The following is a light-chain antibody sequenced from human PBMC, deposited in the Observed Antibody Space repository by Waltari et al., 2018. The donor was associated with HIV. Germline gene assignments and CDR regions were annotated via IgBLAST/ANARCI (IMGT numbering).Light chain of an antibody. V-gene: IGLV1-47*01. Sequence: QSLLTQPPSASGTPGQRVTISCSGSSSNIGSNFVYWYQQLPGTAPKLLIYRNNQRPSGVPDRFSGSKSGTSASLAISGLRSEDGADFYCAAWDDSLSGKWVFGGGTKLTVL. CDR2: RNN. J-gene: IGLJ3*02. CDR1: SSNIGSNF. CDR3: AAWDDSLSGKWV.